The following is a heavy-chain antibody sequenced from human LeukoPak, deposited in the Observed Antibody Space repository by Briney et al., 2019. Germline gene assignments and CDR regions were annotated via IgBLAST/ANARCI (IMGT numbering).Heavy chain of an antibody. J-gene: IGHJ4*02. D-gene: IGHD1-26*01. CDR1: GFTFSSYS. CDR3: ARDPNSGANY. V-gene: IGHV3-21*01. Sequence: PGGSLRLSCAASGFTFSSYSMNWVRQAPGKGLEWVSSISSSSYIYYADSVKGRFTISRDNAKDSLYLQMNSLRAEDTAVYYCARDPNSGANYWGQGTLVTVSS. CDR2: ISSSSYI.